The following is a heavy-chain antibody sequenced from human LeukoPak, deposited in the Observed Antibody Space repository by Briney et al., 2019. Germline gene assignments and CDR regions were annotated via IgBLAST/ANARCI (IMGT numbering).Heavy chain of an antibody. CDR1: GGSISSSSYY. V-gene: IGHV4-39*01. Sequence: PSETLSLTCTVSGGSISSSSYYWGWIRQPPGKALEWIGSIYYSGSTYYNPSLKSRVTISVDTSKNQFSLKLSSVTAADTAAYYCASKAFKFRVRGVRFDYWGQGTLVTVSS. D-gene: IGHD3-10*01. J-gene: IGHJ4*02. CDR2: IYYSGST. CDR3: ASKAFKFRVRGVRFDY.